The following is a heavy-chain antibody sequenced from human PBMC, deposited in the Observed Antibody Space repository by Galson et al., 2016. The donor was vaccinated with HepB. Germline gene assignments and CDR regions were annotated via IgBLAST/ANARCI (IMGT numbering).Heavy chain of an antibody. CDR2: IHTDNGDT. CDR3: ARAVSASATWYYYYMDV. CDR1: GYTFTNYY. J-gene: IGHJ6*02. Sequence: SVKVSCKVSGYTFTNYYISWVRQAPGQGLEWLGWIHTDNGDTNYAHIVQGRVTMTTDTSTTTAYMELTSLRAEDTSIYYCARAVSASATWYYYYMDVWGLGTTVTVSS. D-gene: IGHD1-1*01. V-gene: IGHV1-18*01.